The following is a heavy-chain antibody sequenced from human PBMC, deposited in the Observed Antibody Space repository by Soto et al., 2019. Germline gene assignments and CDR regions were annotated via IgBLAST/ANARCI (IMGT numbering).Heavy chain of an antibody. J-gene: IGHJ2*01. V-gene: IGHV4-59*08. CDR2: IYYSGST. CDR3: ARQGYCSGGSCYRHRGYFDL. CDR1: GGSISSYY. D-gene: IGHD2-15*01. Sequence: SETLSLTCTVSGGSISSYYWSWIRQPPGKGLEWIGYIYYSGSTNYNPSLKSRVTISVDTSKNQFSLKLSSVTAADTAVYYCARQGYCSGGSCYRHRGYFDLWGRGTLVTVYS.